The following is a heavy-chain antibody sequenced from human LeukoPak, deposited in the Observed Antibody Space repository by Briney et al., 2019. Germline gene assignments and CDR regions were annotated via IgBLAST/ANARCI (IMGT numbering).Heavy chain of an antibody. J-gene: IGHJ4*02. CDR3: ATWRTAKTGFDY. V-gene: IGHV4-39*01. CDR2: IYYSGSP. Sequence: SETLSLTCTVSGGSISNNNHYWAWIRQPPGKGLECIGSIYYSGSPYHNPSLKSRVTISVDTSKNQFSLRLSSVTAADTAVYYCATWRTAKTGFDYWGQGTLVTVSS. CDR1: GGSISNNNHY. D-gene: IGHD1-1*01.